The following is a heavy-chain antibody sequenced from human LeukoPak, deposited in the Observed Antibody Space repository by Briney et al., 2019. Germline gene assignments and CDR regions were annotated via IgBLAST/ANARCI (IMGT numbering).Heavy chain of an antibody. CDR3: ARDWPGYTAMAY. V-gene: IGHV1-69*01. Sequence: SVKVSCKASGGTFSSYAISWVRQAPGQGLEWMGGIIPIFGTAKYAQKFQGRVTITADESTSTAYMELSSLRSEDTAVYYCARDWPGYTAMAYWGQGTLVTVSS. CDR1: GGTFSSYA. D-gene: IGHD5-18*01. CDR2: IIPIFGTA. J-gene: IGHJ4*02.